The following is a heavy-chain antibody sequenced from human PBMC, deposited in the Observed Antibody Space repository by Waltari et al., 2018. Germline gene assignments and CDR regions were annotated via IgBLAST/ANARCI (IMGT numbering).Heavy chain of an antibody. CDR3: VRLEDCTGPGGHCYSGDPFALDV. D-gene: IGHD2-15*01. CDR1: GGSFSGYY. CDR2: INHAGYT. V-gene: IGHV4-34*02. Sequence: QVQLQQWGAGLLQSSETLSLTCAVYGGSFSGYYWGWVRQPPGKGLEWIGEINHAGYTNQNPSRRSRVTMSADTSKSQFSLKLNSVTAADTAVYYCVRLEDCTGPGGHCYSGDPFALDVWGQGTTVTVSS. J-gene: IGHJ6*02.